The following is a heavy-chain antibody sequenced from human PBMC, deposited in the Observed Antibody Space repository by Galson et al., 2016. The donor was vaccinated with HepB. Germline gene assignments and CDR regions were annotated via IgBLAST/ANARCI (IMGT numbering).Heavy chain of an antibody. CDR1: GYNFADYW. CDR3: ARRLSSGWSTLVNP. D-gene: IGHD6-13*01. J-gene: IGHJ5*02. V-gene: IGHV5-51*01. CDR2: IWPGDSDA. Sequence: QSGAEVKKPGESLKISCKASGYNFADYWIAWVRQVPGKGLEFMGIIWPGDSDARYSPSFDGQVIMSVDKSITTAYPQWNSLKASDTAIYYCARRLSSGWSTLVNPWGQGTLVTVSS.